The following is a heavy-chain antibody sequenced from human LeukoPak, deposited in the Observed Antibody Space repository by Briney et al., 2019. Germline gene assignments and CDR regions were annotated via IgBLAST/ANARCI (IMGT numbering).Heavy chain of an antibody. D-gene: IGHD3-3*01. CDR1: GFTFSSYS. CDR3: ATNLLFWSGATNWFDP. Sequence: PGGSLRLSCAASGFTFSSYSMNWVRQAPGKGLEWVSSISSSSSYIYYADSVKGRFTISRDNAKNSLYLQMNSLRAEDTAVYYCATNLLFWSGATNWFDPWGQGTLVTVSS. CDR2: ISSSSSYI. V-gene: IGHV3-21*01. J-gene: IGHJ5*02.